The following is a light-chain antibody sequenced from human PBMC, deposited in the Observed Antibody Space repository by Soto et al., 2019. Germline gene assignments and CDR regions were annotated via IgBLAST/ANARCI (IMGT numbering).Light chain of an antibody. CDR3: QQYGSSIFT. J-gene: IGKJ3*01. CDR1: QSVSSSN. Sequence: EIVLTQSPGTLSLSPGERATLSCRASQSVSSSNLAWYQQKPGQAPGLLIYGASSRATGIPDRFSGSGSGTDFTLTISRLEPEDFAVYYCQQYGSSIFTFGPGTKVDIK. CDR2: GAS. V-gene: IGKV3-20*01.